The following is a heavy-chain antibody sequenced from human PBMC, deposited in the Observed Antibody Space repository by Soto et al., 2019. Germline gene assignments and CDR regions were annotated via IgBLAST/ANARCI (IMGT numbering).Heavy chain of an antibody. D-gene: IGHD2-15*01. CDR3: TRDRKGENNGSGD. J-gene: IGHJ4*02. CDR2: ISSSGDYI. Sequence: PGGSLRLSCAASGFTLSDYTMNWVRQAPGKGLEWVSSISSSGDYIYYADSLKGRFTISRDSPKSSLYLQMNSLRAEDTAVYYCTRDRKGENNGSGDWGQGTLVTVAS. V-gene: IGHV3-21*01. CDR1: GFTLSDYT.